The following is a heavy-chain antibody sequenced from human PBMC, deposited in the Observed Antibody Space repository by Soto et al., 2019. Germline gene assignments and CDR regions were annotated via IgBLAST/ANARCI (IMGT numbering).Heavy chain of an antibody. D-gene: IGHD3-10*01. V-gene: IGHV3-23*01. CDR3: VKDVGYGFILFDY. J-gene: IGHJ4*02. CDR2: VNGGGDST. CDR1: RFPFSGFG. Sequence: GGSLRISCMASRFPFSGFGMTWVRQAPGKGLEWVSTVNGGGDSTHYADSVKGRFSIFRDNSKNTVYLRMNSLRAEDTAIYYCVKDVGYGFILFDYWGQGTLVTVSS.